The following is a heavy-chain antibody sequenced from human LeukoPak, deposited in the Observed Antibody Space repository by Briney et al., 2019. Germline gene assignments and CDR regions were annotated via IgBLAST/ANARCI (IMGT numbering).Heavy chain of an antibody. D-gene: IGHD3-9*01. Sequence: QLGGSLRLSCEASGFPFSSYVMSWVRQAPGKGLEWIAYINHNAEMIFYPDFVKGRFTISRDNAKNSLYLQMNALRDEDTAIYYCARDHDWAFDLWGQGTLVTVSS. CDR2: INHNAEMI. J-gene: IGHJ4*02. CDR1: GFPFSSYV. V-gene: IGHV3-48*02. CDR3: ARDHDWAFDL.